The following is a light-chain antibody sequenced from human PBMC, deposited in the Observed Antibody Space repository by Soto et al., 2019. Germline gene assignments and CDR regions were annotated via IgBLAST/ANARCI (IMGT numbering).Light chain of an antibody. CDR1: QSLLHSNGYNY. CDR2: LGS. CDR3: MQALQTPST. J-gene: IGKJ1*01. V-gene: IGKV2-28*01. Sequence: DIVMTQSPLSLPVTPGEPASISCRSSQSLLHSNGYNYLHWYLQKPGQSPQLLIYLGSNRASGVPDRFSGSGSGTDFTLKISRVEAEDVGVYYCMQALQTPSTFDQGTKVEIK.